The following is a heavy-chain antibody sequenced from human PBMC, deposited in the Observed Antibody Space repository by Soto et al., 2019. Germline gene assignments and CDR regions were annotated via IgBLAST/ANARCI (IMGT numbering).Heavy chain of an antibody. J-gene: IGHJ6*02. CDR1: GFTFSSYA. Sequence: GGSLRLSCAASGFTFSSYAMTWVRQAPGKGLEWVSAISGSGGSTYYADSVKGQFTISRDNSKNTLYLQMNSLRAGDTAVYYCARDDYGLDVWGQGTTVTVSS. CDR2: ISGSGGST. V-gene: IGHV3-23*01. CDR3: ARDDYGLDV.